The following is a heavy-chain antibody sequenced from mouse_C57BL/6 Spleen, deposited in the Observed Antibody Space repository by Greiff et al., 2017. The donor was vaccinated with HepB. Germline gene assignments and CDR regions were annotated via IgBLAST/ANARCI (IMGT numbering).Heavy chain of an antibody. J-gene: IGHJ3*01. CDR2: IDPSDSYT. CDR1: GYTFTSYW. CDR3: ARFGDYDPWFAY. D-gene: IGHD2-4*01. Sequence: QVQLKQPGAELVMPGASVKLSCKASGYTFTSYWMHWVKQRPGQGLEWIGEIDPSDSYTNYNQKFKGKSTLTVDKSSSTAYMQLSSLTSEDSAVYYCARFGDYDPWFAYWGQGTLVTVSA. V-gene: IGHV1-69*01.